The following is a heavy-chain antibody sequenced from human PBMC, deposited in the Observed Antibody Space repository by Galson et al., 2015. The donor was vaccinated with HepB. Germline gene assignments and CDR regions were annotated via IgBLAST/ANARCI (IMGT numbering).Heavy chain of an antibody. J-gene: IGHJ4*02. CDR1: GFTFSSYW. CDR2: IKQDGSEK. Sequence: LRLSCAASGFTFSSYWMSWVRQAPGKGLEWVANIKQDGSEKYYVDSVKGRFTISRDNAKNSLYLQMNSLRAEDTAVYYCARSYGDYEFYFDYWGQGTLVTVSS. CDR3: ARSYGDYEFYFDY. V-gene: IGHV3-7*03. D-gene: IGHD4-17*01.